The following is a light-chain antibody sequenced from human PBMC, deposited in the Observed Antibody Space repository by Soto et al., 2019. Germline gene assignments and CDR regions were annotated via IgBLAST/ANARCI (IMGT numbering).Light chain of an antibody. CDR2: GAS. V-gene: IGKV3D-20*02. J-gene: IGKJ5*01. Sequence: EIVMTQSPATLSVSPGERATLSCRASQSVSSSYLAWYQQKPGQAPRLLIYGASNRATGIPARFSGSGSGTDFTLTISSLEPEDFAVYYCQQRSNWSPITFGQGTRLEIK. CDR3: QQRSNWSPIT. CDR1: QSVSSSY.